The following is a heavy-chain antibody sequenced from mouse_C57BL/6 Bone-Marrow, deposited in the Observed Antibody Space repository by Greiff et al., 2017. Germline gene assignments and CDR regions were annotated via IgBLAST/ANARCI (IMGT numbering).Heavy chain of an antibody. D-gene: IGHD1-1*01. CDR3: ARGRITTVVDPPDY. V-gene: IGHV1-53*01. Sequence: QVQLQQSGTELVKPGASVKLSCKASSYTFTSYWMHWVKQRPGQGLEWIGNINPSNGGTNYNEKFKSKATLTVDKSSSTAYMQLSSLTSEDSAVYYCARGRITTVVDPPDYWGQGTSVTVSS. CDR2: INPSNGGT. CDR1: SYTFTSYW. J-gene: IGHJ4*01.